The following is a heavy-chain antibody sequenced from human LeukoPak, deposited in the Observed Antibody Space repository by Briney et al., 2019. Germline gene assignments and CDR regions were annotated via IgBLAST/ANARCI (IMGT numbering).Heavy chain of an antibody. J-gene: IGHJ6*02. CDR1: GGSIRSGDYS. CDR3: ARDHTETSSLNFRNYYYYGMDI. Sequence: PSETLSLTCTVSGGSIRSGDYSWNWIRQHPGKGLEWIGYIYYSGSTYYNPSLTSRVTMSVDTSKNQFSLRLSSVTAADTAIYYCARDHTETSSLNFRNYYYYGMDIWGQGTTVIVSS. D-gene: IGHD4-11*01. V-gene: IGHV4-31*03. CDR2: IYYSGST.